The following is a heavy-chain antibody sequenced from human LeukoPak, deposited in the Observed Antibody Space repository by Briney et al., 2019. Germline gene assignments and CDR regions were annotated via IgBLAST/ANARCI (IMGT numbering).Heavy chain of an antibody. D-gene: IGHD4-17*01. Sequence: EASVKVSCKASGYTFTSYGISWVRQAPGQGLEWMGWISAYNGNTNYAQKLQGRVTMTTDTSTSTAYMELISLRSDDMALYYCASGYGDLRLHHWGQGTLVTLSS. V-gene: IGHV1-18*03. CDR1: GYTFTSYG. CDR2: ISAYNGNT. J-gene: IGHJ4*02. CDR3: ASGYGDLRLHH.